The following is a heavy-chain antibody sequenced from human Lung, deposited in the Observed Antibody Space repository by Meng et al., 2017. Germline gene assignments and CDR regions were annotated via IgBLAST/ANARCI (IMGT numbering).Heavy chain of an antibody. D-gene: IGHD2-15*01. CDR3: ARGRVVVSATPSDY. CDR2: ISSRPT. J-gene: IGHJ4*02. CDR1: GFTFSSYS. Sequence: EVQLGESGGGLLKPGGSMRLSCAASGFTFSSYSMNWVRQAPGKGLEWDSSISSRPTYADSVKGRFTITRDNAENSLYLQMNSLRVEDAAVYFCARGRVVVSATPSDYWGQGTLVTVSS. V-gene: IGHV3-21*01.